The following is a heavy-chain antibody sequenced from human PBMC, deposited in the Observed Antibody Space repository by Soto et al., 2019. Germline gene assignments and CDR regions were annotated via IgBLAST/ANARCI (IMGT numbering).Heavy chain of an antibody. Sequence: QVQLVQSGPEVKKPGASVTLSCKASGYNFNNYGISWVRQAPGQGLEWMGWISGNNGNTKYGQKFQGRVALTTDSSTSTGYMEMRSLRSDDTADYYCVRRVVTTLDDAFDIWGPGTRVTVSS. V-gene: IGHV1-18*01. CDR2: ISGNNGNT. J-gene: IGHJ3*02. CDR1: GYNFNNYG. CDR3: VRRVVTTLDDAFDI. D-gene: IGHD2-21*02.